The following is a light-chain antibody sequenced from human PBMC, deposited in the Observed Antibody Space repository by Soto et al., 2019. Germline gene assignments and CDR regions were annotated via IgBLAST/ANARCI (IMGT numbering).Light chain of an antibody. CDR3: GADHGGV. CDR1: SGYSNYK. Sequence: QPVLTQPPSASASLGASVTLTCTLSSGYSNYKVDWYQQRPGKGPRFVMRVASGGIVGSRGAGIPDRFSVFAAGLNRYLIINNIQQDDESDYHCGADHGGVFGGGTKLTVL. CDR2: VASGGIVG. V-gene: IGLV9-49*01. J-gene: IGLJ3*02.